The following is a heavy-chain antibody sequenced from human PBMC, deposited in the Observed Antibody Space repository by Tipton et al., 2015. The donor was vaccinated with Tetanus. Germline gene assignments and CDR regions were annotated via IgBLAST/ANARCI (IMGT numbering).Heavy chain of an antibody. J-gene: IGHJ4*02. CDR1: GYSFTSHW. V-gene: IGHV5-51*01. Sequence: LVQSGADVKKPGESLKISCKASGYSFTSHWIGWVRQMPGKGLEWMGMIFPDDSDTRYSPSFQGHVTFSVDKSTSTVYPQWSSLKASDPAMYFCARMYSASSPFDHWGQGTLVAVSS. CDR3: ARMYSASSPFDH. CDR2: IFPDDSDT. D-gene: IGHD1-26*01.